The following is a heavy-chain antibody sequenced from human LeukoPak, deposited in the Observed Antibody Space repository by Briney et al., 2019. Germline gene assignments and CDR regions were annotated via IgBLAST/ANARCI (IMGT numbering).Heavy chain of an antibody. CDR3: AGRRDTGLDY. D-gene: IGHD5-18*01. Sequence: SETLSLTCAVYGGSFSGYYWSWTRQPPGKGLEWIGEINHSGSTNYNPSLKSRVTISVDTSKNQFSLKLSSVTAADTAVYYCAGRRDTGLDYWGQGTLVTVSS. V-gene: IGHV4-34*01. CDR1: GGSFSGYY. CDR2: INHSGST. J-gene: IGHJ4*02.